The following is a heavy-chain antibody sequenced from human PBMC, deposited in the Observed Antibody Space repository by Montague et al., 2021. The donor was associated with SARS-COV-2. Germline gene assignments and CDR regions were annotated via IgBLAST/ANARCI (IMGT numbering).Heavy chain of an antibody. Sequence: CAISGDSVSSNSASWNGIRQSPSRGREWLGRTYYRSKWYNDYAVSVKSRITINPDTSKNQFSLQLNSVTPEDTAVYYCARGGSWLYYFDYWGQGTLVTVSS. J-gene: IGHJ4*02. D-gene: IGHD6-13*01. CDR2: TYYRSKWYN. CDR1: GDSVSSNSAS. V-gene: IGHV6-1*01. CDR3: ARGGSWLYYFDY.